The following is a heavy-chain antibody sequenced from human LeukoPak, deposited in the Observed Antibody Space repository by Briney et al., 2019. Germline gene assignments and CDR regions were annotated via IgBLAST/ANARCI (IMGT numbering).Heavy chain of an antibody. Sequence: SETLFLTCAVSGDSINSRSYYWAWIRQPPGKGLEWIGSIYHSESTYYNPSLKSRVTISLDTSKNQFSLRLSSLTAADTAVYYCARGPEIQLWLPHYYYYGMDVWGQGTTVTVSS. CDR3: ARGPEIQLWLPHYYYYGMDV. V-gene: IGHV4-39*07. J-gene: IGHJ6*02. CDR2: IYHSEST. CDR1: GDSINSRSYY. D-gene: IGHD5-18*01.